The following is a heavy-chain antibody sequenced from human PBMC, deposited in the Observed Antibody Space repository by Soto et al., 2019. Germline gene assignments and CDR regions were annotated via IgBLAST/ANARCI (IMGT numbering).Heavy chain of an antibody. V-gene: IGHV4-34*01. Sequence: SETLSLTCAVYGGSFSGYYWSWIRQPPGKGLEWIGEINHSGSTTYNPSLKSQFTISVDTSKNQFSLKLSSVTAADTAVYYCARGGSYSSWYAFDIWGQGTMVTVSS. CDR1: GGSFSGYY. J-gene: IGHJ3*02. CDR2: INHSGST. CDR3: ARGGSYSSWYAFDI. D-gene: IGHD6-13*01.